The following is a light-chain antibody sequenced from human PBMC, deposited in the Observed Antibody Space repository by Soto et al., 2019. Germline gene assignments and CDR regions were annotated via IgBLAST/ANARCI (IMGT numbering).Light chain of an antibody. CDR3: QQYDKWPWT. J-gene: IGKJ1*01. Sequence: DIVMTQSPATLSMSPGERATLSCRASQTINNNLAWNQQKPGQAPRLLIYGASTRATGIPDRFSGSGSGTEFPLTISSLQSEDFAVYYWQQYDKWPWTFGQGTKVEIK. CDR2: GAS. V-gene: IGKV3-15*01. CDR1: QTINNN.